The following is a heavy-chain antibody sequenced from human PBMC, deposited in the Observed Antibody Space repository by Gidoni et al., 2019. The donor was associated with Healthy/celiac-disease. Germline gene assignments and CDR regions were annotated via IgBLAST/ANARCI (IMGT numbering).Heavy chain of an antibody. CDR3: ANEKRIVHRDPPGNYYYYYGMDV. V-gene: IGHV1-24*01. CDR2: FDPEDGET. D-gene: IGHD2-2*01. J-gene: IGHJ6*02. Sequence: QVQLVQSGAEVKKPGASVKVSCKVSGYTLTELSMHWVRQSPGKGLEWMGGFDPEDGETIYAQKFQGRGTMTEDTSTDTAYMELSSLRSEDTAVYYCANEKRIVHRDPPGNYYYYYGMDVWGQGTTVTVSS. CDR1: GYTLTELS.